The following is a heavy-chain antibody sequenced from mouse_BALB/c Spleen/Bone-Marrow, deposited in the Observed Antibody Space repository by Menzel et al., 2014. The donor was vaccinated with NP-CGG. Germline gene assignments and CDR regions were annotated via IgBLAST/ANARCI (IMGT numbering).Heavy chain of an antibody. CDR3: ARYGNGLMDY. Sequence: EAQLQASGAELVKPGASVKLSCTDSGFHIKDIYMHWVKQRLEQGLEWIGRIDTANGNTKYDPKFQGKATKTADTSSSTAYLQLSSLTSEDTAVYYCARYGNGLMDYWAQSTSVTVSS. CDR2: IDTANGNT. D-gene: IGHD2-1*01. J-gene: IGHJ4*01. V-gene: IGHV14-3*02. CDR1: GFHIKDIY.